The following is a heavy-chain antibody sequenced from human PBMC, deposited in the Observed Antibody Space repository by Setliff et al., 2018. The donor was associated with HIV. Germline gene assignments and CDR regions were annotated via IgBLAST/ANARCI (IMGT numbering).Heavy chain of an antibody. V-gene: IGHV5-51*01. CDR2: IYPGDSET. D-gene: IGHD1-26*01. J-gene: IGHJ4*02. Sequence: GESLKISCEASGYNFNSYWIGWVRQMPGKGLEWVAVIYPGDSETRYSPSFQGRVTISADKSISTAYLQWGSLKASDTAMYYCAMFFSGTPFDFWGQGTLVTVSS. CDR1: GYNFNSYW. CDR3: AMFFSGTPFDF.